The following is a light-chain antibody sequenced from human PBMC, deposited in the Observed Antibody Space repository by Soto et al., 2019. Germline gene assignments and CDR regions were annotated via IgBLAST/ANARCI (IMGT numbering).Light chain of an antibody. J-gene: IGKJ1*01. CDR3: QQSYSTPPT. CDR2: AAS. CDR1: QSISSY. Sequence: DIQITQSPSSLSASVGDRVTISCRASQSISSYLNWYQQKPGKAPKLLIYAASSLQSGVPSRFSGSGSGTDFTLTISSLQPEDFATYYCQQSYSTPPTFGQGTKVEFK. V-gene: IGKV1-39*01.